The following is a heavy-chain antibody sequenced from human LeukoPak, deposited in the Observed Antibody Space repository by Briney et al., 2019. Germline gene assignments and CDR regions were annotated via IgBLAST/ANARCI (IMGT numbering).Heavy chain of an antibody. J-gene: IGHJ4*02. D-gene: IGHD3-10*01. CDR2: ISSSSSTI. V-gene: IGHV3-48*04. CDR3: ARGSTMVRGVHVPDY. CDR1: GFTFSSYS. Sequence: PGGSLRLSCAASGFTFSSYSMNWVRQAPGKGLEWVSYISSSSSTIYYADSVKGRSTISRDNAKNSLYLQMNSLRAEDTAVYYCARGSTMVRGVHVPDYWGQGTLVTVSS.